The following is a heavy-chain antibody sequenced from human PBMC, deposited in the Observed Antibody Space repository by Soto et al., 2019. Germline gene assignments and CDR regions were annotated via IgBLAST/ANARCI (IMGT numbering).Heavy chain of an antibody. CDR2: ISSSTSTT. CDR3: ARVQRGGDFYMDV. D-gene: IGHD2-21*01. CDR1: GFTFSSYA. V-gene: IGHV3-48*01. J-gene: IGHJ6*03. Sequence: PGGSLRLSCAASGFTFSSYAMSWVRQAPGKGLEWISYISSSTSTTYHADSVKGRFTISRDNANNSLYLQMNSLRAEDTAVYYCARVQRGGDFYMDVWGKGTTVTVSS.